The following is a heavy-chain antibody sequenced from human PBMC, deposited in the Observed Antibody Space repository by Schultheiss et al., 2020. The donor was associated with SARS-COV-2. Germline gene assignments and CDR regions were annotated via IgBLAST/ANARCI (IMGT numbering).Heavy chain of an antibody. Sequence: GGSLRLSCAASGFTFSSYAMHWVRQAPGKGLEWVAVISYDGSNKYYADSVKGRFTISRDNSKNTLYLQMNSLRAEDTAVYYCARDHGPYYDVWSGYSYSYYYGMDVWGQGTTVTVSS. CDR3: ARDHGPYYDVWSGYSYSYYYGMDV. D-gene: IGHD3-3*01. J-gene: IGHJ6*02. CDR1: GFTFSSYA. V-gene: IGHV3-30-3*01. CDR2: ISYDGSNK.